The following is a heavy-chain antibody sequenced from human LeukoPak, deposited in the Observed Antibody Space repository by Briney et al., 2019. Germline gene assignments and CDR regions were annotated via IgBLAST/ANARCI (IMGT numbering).Heavy chain of an antibody. D-gene: IGHD4-17*01. CDR2: INTDGSST. Sequence: PGGSLRLSCAASGFTFSSYWMHWVRQAPGKGLAWVSRINTDGSSTSYADSVKGRFTISRDNAKNTLYVQMNSLRAEDTAVYYCARLYGGYGDYYFDYWGQGTLVTVSS. J-gene: IGHJ4*02. CDR3: ARLYGGYGDYYFDY. CDR1: GFTFSSYW. V-gene: IGHV3-74*01.